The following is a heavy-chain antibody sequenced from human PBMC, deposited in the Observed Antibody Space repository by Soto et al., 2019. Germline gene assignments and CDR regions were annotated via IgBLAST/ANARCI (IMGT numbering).Heavy chain of an antibody. CDR1: GFSLSTSGVG. J-gene: IGHJ4*02. V-gene: IGHV2-5*02. CDR2: IYWDDGK. D-gene: IGHD3-9*01. CDR3: ANRPAYDISTGYYPFDY. Sequence: QITLKESGPTLVKPTQTLTLTCTFSGFSLSTSGVGVAWIRQPPGKALEWLALIYWDDGKRYSPSLKTRLNITKDISKTRVVLKLTSVYPVDTATYYCANRPAYDISTGYYPFDYWGQGSLVTVSS.